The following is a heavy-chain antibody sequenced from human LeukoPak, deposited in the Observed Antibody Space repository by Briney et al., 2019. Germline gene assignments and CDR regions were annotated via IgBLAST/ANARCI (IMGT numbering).Heavy chain of an antibody. J-gene: IGHJ4*02. V-gene: IGHV3-30-3*01. CDR2: ISYDGSNK. CDR1: GFTLTTYA. D-gene: IGHD3-10*01. CDR3: ARGRSFDY. Sequence: GGSLRLSCAASGFTLTTYAMNWVRQAPGKGLEWVAVISYDGSNKYYADSVKGRFTISRDNSKNTLYLQMNSLRAEDTAVYYCARGRSFDYWGQGTLVTVSS.